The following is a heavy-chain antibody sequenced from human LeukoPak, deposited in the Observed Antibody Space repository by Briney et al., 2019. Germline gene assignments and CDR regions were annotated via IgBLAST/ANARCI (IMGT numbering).Heavy chain of an antibody. J-gene: IGHJ3*02. CDR2: IYPGDSDT. Sequence: HGESLKISCKGSGYSFTDYWIGWVRQMPGKGLEWMGIIYPGDSDTRYSPSFQGHVTISADKSISTAYLQWSSLKASDTAMYYCARPIHRYSGGPDAFDIWGQGTMVTVSS. V-gene: IGHV5-51*01. CDR1: GYSFTDYW. CDR3: ARPIHRYSGGPDAFDI. D-gene: IGHD1-26*01.